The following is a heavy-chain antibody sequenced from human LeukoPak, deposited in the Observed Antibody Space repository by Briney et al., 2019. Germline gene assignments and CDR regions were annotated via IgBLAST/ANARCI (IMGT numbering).Heavy chain of an antibody. CDR2: ISSSGST. Sequence: PSETLSLTCTVSGDSISSGDYYWSWIRQPAGKGLEWIGRISSSGSTNYNPSLKSRVTISVHTSKNQFSLKLSSVTAADTAVYYCARDPVVPATSMQFDWYFDLWGRGTLITVSS. J-gene: IGHJ2*01. CDR3: ARDPVVPATSMQFDWYFDL. D-gene: IGHD2-15*01. CDR1: GDSISSGDYY. V-gene: IGHV4-61*02.